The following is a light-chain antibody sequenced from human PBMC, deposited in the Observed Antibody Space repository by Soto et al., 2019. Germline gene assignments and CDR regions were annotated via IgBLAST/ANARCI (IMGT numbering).Light chain of an antibody. Sequence: EIVMTQSPATLSVSPGERATLSCRASQSVSSNLAWYQQKPGQAPRLLIYGASTRATGLPARFSGSRSGTDFTLTISSLQSEDFAVYYCQHYNNWPRTFGQGTKVEIK. CDR2: GAS. CDR3: QHYNNWPRT. CDR1: QSVSSN. J-gene: IGKJ1*01. V-gene: IGKV3-15*01.